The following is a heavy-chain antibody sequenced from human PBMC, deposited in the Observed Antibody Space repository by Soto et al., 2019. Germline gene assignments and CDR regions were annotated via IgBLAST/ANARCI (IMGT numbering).Heavy chain of an antibody. CDR2: INPSGGST. CDR1: GYTFTSYY. V-gene: IGHV1-46*01. Sequence: QVQLVQSGAEVKKPGASVKVSCKASGYTFTSYYMHWVRQAPGQGLEWMGIINPSGGSTSYAQKFQGIVTRTRDTSTSTVYMELSSLRSEDTAVYYCARDKGHPPGSGGSCLPTDTWGQGTLVTVSS. J-gene: IGHJ5*02. CDR3: ARDKGHPPGSGGSCLPTDT. D-gene: IGHD2-15*01.